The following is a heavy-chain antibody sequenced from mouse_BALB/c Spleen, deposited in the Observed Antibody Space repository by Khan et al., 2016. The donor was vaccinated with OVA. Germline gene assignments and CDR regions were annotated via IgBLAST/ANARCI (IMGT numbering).Heavy chain of an antibody. J-gene: IGHJ2*01. Sequence: EVQLQESGPGLVKPSQSLSLTCTVTGYSITSGYGWNWIRQFPGNKLEWMGYISYSGSTNYNPSLKSRISITRATSKHQFFLQLNSVTTEDTATYYGARAARITYWGQGTTLTVS. D-gene: IGHD1-2*01. CDR2: ISYSGST. V-gene: IGHV3-2*02. CDR3: ARAARITY. CDR1: GYSITSGYG.